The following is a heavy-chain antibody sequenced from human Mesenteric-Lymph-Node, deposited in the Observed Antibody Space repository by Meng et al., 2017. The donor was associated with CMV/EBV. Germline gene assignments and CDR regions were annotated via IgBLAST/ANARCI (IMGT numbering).Heavy chain of an antibody. J-gene: IGHJ4*02. Sequence: GGPLRLSCAASGFTFDDYAMHWVRQAPGKGLEWVSGISWNSGSIGYADSVKGRFTISRDNAKNSLYLQMNSLRAEDMALYYCAKGDTAVAANYFDYWGQGTLVTVSS. D-gene: IGHD6-19*01. CDR2: ISWNSGSI. CDR3: AKGDTAVAANYFDY. V-gene: IGHV3-9*03. CDR1: GFTFDDYA.